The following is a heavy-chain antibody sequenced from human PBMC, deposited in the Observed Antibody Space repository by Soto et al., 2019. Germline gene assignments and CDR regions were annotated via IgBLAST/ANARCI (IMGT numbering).Heavy chain of an antibody. J-gene: IGHJ4*02. CDR1: GFTFSSYA. V-gene: IGHV3-23*01. CDR3: AKDYRASSHWPPFDY. Sequence: GGSLRLSCAASGFTFSSYAMSWVRQAPGKGLEWVSAISGSGGSTYYADSVKGRFTISRDNSKNTLYLQMNSLRAEDTAVYYCAKDYRASSHWPPFDYWGQGTLVTVSS. CDR2: ISGSGGST.